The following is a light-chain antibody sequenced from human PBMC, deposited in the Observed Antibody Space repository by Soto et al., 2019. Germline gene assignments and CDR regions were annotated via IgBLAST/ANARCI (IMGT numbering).Light chain of an antibody. J-gene: IGKJ3*01. CDR2: AAS. CDR3: QESLTSLGT. Sequence: DVQMTQSPSSLSESVGERVTITCQASQSISTYLNWFQQKPGKAPKLLIYAASSLPTGVPSRFSGSGSGTDFTLTISSLQREDFATYYCQESLTSLGTFGPGTKVD. CDR1: QSISTY. V-gene: IGKV1-39*01.